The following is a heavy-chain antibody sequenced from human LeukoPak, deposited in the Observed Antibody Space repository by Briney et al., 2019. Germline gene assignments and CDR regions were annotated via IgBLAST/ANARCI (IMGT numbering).Heavy chain of an antibody. D-gene: IGHD1-26*01. V-gene: IGHV1-69*13. Sequence: ASVKVSCKASGYTFTSYAISWVRQAPGQGLEWMGGIIPIFGTANSAQKFQGRVTITADESTSTAYLELSSLRSEDTAVYYCAGLSSIVGSSSWGQGTLVTVSS. CDR2: IIPIFGTA. CDR1: GYTFTSYA. J-gene: IGHJ4*02. CDR3: AGLSSIVGSSS.